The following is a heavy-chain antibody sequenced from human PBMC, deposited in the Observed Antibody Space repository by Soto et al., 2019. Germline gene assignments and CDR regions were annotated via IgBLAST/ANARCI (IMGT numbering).Heavy chain of an antibody. D-gene: IGHD4-17*01. V-gene: IGHV4-31*03. CDR2: IYYSGST. CDR3: ARVVDYGDYDAVNNYYYYYGMDV. J-gene: IGHJ6*02. CDR1: GGSISSGGYY. Sequence: QVQLQESGPGLVKPSQTLSLTCTVSGGSISSGGYYWSWIRQHPGKGLEWIGYIYYSGSTYYNPSLKSRVTISVDTSKNQFSLKLSSVTAADTAVYYCARVVDYGDYDAVNNYYYYYGMDVWGQGTTVTVSS.